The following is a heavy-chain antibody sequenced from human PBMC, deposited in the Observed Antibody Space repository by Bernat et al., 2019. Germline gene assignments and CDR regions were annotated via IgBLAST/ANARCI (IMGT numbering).Heavy chain of an antibody. CDR2: IYYSGST. CDR1: GGSISSSSYY. J-gene: IGHJ3*02. V-gene: IGHV4-39*01. CDR3: ARHLQFVYYGDYRDMGAFDI. Sequence: QLQLQESGPGLVKPSETQSLTCTVSGGSISSSSYYWGWIRQPPGKGLEWIGSIYYSGSTYYNPSLKSRVTISVDTSKNQFSLKLSSVTAADTAVYYCARHLQFVYYGDYRDMGAFDIWGQGTMVTVSS. D-gene: IGHD4-17*01.